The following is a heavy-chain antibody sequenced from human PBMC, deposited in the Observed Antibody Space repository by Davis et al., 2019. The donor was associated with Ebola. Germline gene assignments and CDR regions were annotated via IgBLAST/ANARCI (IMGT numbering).Heavy chain of an antibody. Sequence: MPSETLSLTCAVYGGSFSGYYWSWIRQPPGKGLEWIGEINHSGSTNYNPSLKSRVTISVDTSKNQFSLKLSSVTAADTAVYYCARGRGGFRYCSGGSCRHVTWGMDVWGQGTTVTVSS. D-gene: IGHD2-15*01. J-gene: IGHJ6*02. CDR1: GGSFSGYY. V-gene: IGHV4-34*01. CDR2: INHSGST. CDR3: ARGRGGFRYCSGGSCRHVTWGMDV.